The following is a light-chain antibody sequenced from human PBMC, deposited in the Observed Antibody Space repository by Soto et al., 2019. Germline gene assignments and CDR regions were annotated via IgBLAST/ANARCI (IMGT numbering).Light chain of an antibody. Sequence: QSVLTQPPSASGSPGQSVTISCTGTKNDIGVYDFVSWYQHHPGKAPRLIIYEVVQRPSGVPDRFSGSKSGNTASLTVSGLQAADEADYFCTSYAGSNTYVFGSGTKVTV. CDR3: TSYAGSNTYV. J-gene: IGLJ1*01. V-gene: IGLV2-8*01. CDR1: KNDIGVYDF. CDR2: EVV.